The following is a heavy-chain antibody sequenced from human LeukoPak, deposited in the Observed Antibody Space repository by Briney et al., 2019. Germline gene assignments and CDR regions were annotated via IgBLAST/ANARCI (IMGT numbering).Heavy chain of an antibody. Sequence: PSETLSLTCTVSGYSISSGYYWGWIRQPPGKGLEWIGEIYHSGSTNYNPSLKSRVTISVDKSKNQFSLKLSSVTAADTAVYYRARDGSGNFDYWGQGTLVTVSS. CDR3: ARDGSGNFDY. V-gene: IGHV4-38-2*02. CDR2: IYHSGST. J-gene: IGHJ4*02. CDR1: GYSISSGYY. D-gene: IGHD3-10*01.